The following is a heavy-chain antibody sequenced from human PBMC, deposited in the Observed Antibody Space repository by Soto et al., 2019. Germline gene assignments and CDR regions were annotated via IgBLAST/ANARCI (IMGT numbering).Heavy chain of an antibody. V-gene: IGHV4-59*01. Sequence: SETLSLTCTVSGGSLSSYYWSWIRQPPGKGLEWIGYIYYSGSTNYNPSLKSRVTISVDTSKNQFSLKLSSVTAADTAVYYCARDFAQSGWYPTGVFDYWGQGTLVTVSS. CDR2: IYYSGST. CDR3: ARDFAQSGWYPTGVFDY. D-gene: IGHD6-19*01. CDR1: GGSLSSYY. J-gene: IGHJ4*02.